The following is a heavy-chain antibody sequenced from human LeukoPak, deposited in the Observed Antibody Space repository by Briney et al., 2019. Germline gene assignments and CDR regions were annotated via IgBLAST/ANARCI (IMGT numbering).Heavy chain of an antibody. CDR3: AKMDNYYYYGMDV. J-gene: IGHJ6*02. Sequence: GGSLRLSCAASGFSFSSYGMHWVRQAPGKGLEWVAVISYDGSNKYYADSVKGRFTISRDNSKNTLYLQMNSLRAEDTAVYYCAKMDNYYYYGMDVWGQGTTVTVSS. V-gene: IGHV3-30*18. D-gene: IGHD2-2*03. CDR1: GFSFSSYG. CDR2: ISYDGSNK.